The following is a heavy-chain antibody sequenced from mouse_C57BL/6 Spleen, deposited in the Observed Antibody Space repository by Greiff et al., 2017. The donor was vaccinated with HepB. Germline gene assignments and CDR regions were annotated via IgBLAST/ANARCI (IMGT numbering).Heavy chain of an antibody. CDR2: INYDGSST. Sequence: EVNVVDSEGGLVQPGSSMKLSCTASGFTFSDYYMAWVRQVPEKGLEWVANINYDGSSTYYLDSLKSRFIISRDNAKNILYLQMSSLKSEDTATYYCARDRGDSSGYVDWGQGTLVTVSA. D-gene: IGHD3-2*02. V-gene: IGHV5-16*01. CDR1: GFTFSDYY. J-gene: IGHJ3*01. CDR3: ARDRGDSSGYVD.